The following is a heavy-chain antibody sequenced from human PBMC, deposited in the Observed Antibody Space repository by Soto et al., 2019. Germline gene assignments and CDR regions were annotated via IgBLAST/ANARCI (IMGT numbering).Heavy chain of an antibody. Sequence: QVQLVQSGAEVKKPGSSVKVSCKASGGTFSSYTISWVRQAPGQGLEWMGRIIPILGIANYAQKFQGRVTITADKSTSTAYMGLSRLRSEDTAVYYCARDTDGDYVIRYGYYYGMDVWGQGTTVTVSS. D-gene: IGHD4-17*01. CDR2: IIPILGIA. CDR1: GGTFSSYT. J-gene: IGHJ6*02. V-gene: IGHV1-69*08. CDR3: ARDTDGDYVIRYGYYYGMDV.